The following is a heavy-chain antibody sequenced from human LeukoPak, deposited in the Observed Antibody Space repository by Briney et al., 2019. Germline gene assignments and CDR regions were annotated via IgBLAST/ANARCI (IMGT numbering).Heavy chain of an antibody. CDR3: ARGGGGIVVVPAANRFDP. D-gene: IGHD2-2*01. J-gene: IGHJ5*02. Sequence: GGSLRLSCAASGFTFSSYWMHWVRQAPGKGLVWVSRINTDGSSTSYADSVKGRFTISRDNAKNTLYLQMNSLRAEDTAVYYCARGGGGIVVVPAANRFDPWGQGTLVTVSS. CDR1: GFTFSSYW. V-gene: IGHV3-74*01. CDR2: INTDGSST.